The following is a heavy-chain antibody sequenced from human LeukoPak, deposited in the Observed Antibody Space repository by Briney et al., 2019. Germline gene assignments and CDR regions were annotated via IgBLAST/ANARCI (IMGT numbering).Heavy chain of an antibody. Sequence: GGSLRLSCAASGFTFSSYAMHWVRQAPGKGLEWVAVISYDGSNKYYADSVKGRFTISRDNAKNSLYLQMNSPRAEDTAVYYCAREGSDGMDVWGQGTTVTVSS. V-gene: IGHV3-30-3*01. CDR3: AREGSDGMDV. J-gene: IGHJ6*02. CDR2: ISYDGSNK. CDR1: GFTFSSYA.